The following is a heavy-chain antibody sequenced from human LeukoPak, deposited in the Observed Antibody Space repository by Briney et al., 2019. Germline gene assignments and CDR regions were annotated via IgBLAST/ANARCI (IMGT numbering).Heavy chain of an antibody. D-gene: IGHD1-26*01. CDR3: ARAIVGASPFDY. V-gene: IGHV4-59*12. J-gene: IGHJ4*02. CDR1: GGSISSYY. Sequence: PSETLSLTCTVSGGSISSYYWSWIRQPPGEGLEWIGYIYYSGSTNYNPSLKSRVTISVDTSKNQFSLNLSSVTAADTAVYYCARAIVGASPFDYWGQGTLVTVSS. CDR2: IYYSGST.